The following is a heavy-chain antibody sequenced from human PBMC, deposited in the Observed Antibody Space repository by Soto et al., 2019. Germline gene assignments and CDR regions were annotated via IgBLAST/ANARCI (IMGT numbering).Heavy chain of an antibody. D-gene: IGHD4-4*01. CDR1: GGSISSGGYY. CDR2: IYYSGST. J-gene: IGHJ4*02. V-gene: IGHV4-31*03. CDR3: ASREHDYSTQDPFDY. Sequence: SETLSLTCTVSGGSISSGGYYWSLIRQHPGKGLEWIGYIYYSGSTYYNPSLKSRVTISVDTSKNQFSLKLSSVTAADTAVYYCASREHDYSTQDPFDYWGQGTLVTVSS.